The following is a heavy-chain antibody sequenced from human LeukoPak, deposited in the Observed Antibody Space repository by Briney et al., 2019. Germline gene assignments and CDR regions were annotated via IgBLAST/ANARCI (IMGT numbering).Heavy chain of an antibody. J-gene: IGHJ5*02. CDR2: IYSDGVT. CDR1: GFIVNSYA. V-gene: IGHV3-66*02. Sequence: GGSLRLSCAASGFIVNSYAMSWVRQAPGKGLAWASLIYSDGVTQYADSVKGRFTISRDNSKNTLYLQMNSLRDEDTAVYFCARDRAEGKTWVEFDPWGQGTLVTVSS. CDR3: ARDRAEGKTWVEFDP.